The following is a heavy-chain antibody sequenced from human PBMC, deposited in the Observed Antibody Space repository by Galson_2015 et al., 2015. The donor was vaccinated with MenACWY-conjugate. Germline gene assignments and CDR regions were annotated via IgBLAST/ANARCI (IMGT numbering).Heavy chain of an antibody. CDR1: GYTLTDLS. Sequence: SVKVSCKVSGYTLTDLSMHWVRQAPGKGLEWMGGFDPEDGETIYAQKFQGRVTMTEDTSTDTAYMELSSLRSEDTAVYYCATGVLRGYSYGYDYWGQGTLVTVSS. V-gene: IGHV1-24*01. CDR2: FDPEDGET. D-gene: IGHD5-18*01. J-gene: IGHJ4*02. CDR3: ATGVLRGYSYGYDY.